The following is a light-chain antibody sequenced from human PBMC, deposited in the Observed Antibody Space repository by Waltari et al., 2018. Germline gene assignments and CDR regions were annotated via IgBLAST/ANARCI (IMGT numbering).Light chain of an antibody. CDR1: QSVSSS. J-gene: IGKJ4*01. V-gene: IGKV3-11*01. CDR3: QHRSNWPSLT. Sequence: EIVLTQSPATLSLSTGERATLSCRASQSVSSSLAWYQQKGGQAPRLLIYDASNRAAGIPARFSGSGSGTDFTLTISSLEPEDFTVYYCQHRSNWPSLTFGGGTKVEI. CDR2: DAS.